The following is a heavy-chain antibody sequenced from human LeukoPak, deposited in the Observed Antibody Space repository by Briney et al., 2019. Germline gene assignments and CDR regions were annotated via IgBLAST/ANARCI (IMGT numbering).Heavy chain of an antibody. Sequence: ASVTVSCKASGYTFNNFFISWVRQAPGRGLEWVGWISPHSHTTHYAEKFQGRVTMTTDTSTTTVYMELRSLRSDDTAVYFCARGQTMYYWGKGTPVTVSS. V-gene: IGHV1-18*01. CDR1: GYTFNNFF. D-gene: IGHD3-10*02. J-gene: IGHJ4*02. CDR2: ISPHSHTT. CDR3: ARGQTMYY.